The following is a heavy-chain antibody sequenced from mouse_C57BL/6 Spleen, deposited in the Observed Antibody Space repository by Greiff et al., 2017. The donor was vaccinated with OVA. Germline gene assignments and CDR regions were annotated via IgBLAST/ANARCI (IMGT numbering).Heavy chain of an antibody. J-gene: IGHJ1*03. CDR3: ARRSHYYGSSYWYFDV. CDR1: GYTFTSYD. Sequence: QVQLKESGPELVKPGASVKLSCKASGYTFTSYDINWVKQRPGQGLEWIGWIYPRDGSTKYNEKFKGKATLTVDTSSSTAYMELHSLTSEDSAVYFCARRSHYYGSSYWYFDVWGTGTTVTVSS. V-gene: IGHV1-85*01. CDR2: IYPRDGST. D-gene: IGHD1-1*01.